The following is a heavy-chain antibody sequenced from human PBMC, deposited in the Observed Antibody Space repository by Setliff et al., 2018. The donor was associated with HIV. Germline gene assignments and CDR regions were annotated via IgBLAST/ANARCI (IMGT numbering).Heavy chain of an antibody. J-gene: IGHJ2*01. V-gene: IGHV4-59*11. CDR3: ARDVGLCGVDCWPYFYFDL. D-gene: IGHD2-21*02. CDR1: GGFISNHY. Sequence: KSSETLSLTCTISGGFISNHYWNWIRQPPGKGLEWIGSTHYSGSSYYSPSLKSRVTISLDTSKNQFSLKLSSMTAADTAVYYCARDVGLCGVDCWPYFYFDLWGRGNLVTVS. CDR2: THYSGSS.